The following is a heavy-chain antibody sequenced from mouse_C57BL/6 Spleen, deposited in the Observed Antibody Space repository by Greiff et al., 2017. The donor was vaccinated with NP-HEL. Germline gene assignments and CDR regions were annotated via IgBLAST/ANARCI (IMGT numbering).Heavy chain of an antibody. V-gene: IGHV1-59*01. CDR3: ARNRPIFDY. J-gene: IGHJ2*01. Sequence: QVQLQQPGAELVSPGTSVKLSCKASGYTFTSYWMHWVKQRPGQGLEWIGVIDPSDSYTNYNQKFKGKATLTVDTSSSTAYMQLSSLTSEDSAVYYCARNRPIFDYWGQGTTLTVSS. CDR2: IDPSDSYT. CDR1: GYTFTSYW.